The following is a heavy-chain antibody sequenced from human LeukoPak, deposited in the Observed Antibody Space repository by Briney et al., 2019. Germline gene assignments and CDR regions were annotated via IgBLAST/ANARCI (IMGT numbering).Heavy chain of an antibody. Sequence: SGGSLRLSCAASGFTFNSYEMNWVRQAPGKGLEWVSYISSSGITIYYADSVKGRFTISRDNAKNSLYLQMNSLRAEDTAVYYCARESYYYDSSGYYLVDYWGQGTLVTVSS. V-gene: IGHV3-48*03. D-gene: IGHD3-22*01. CDR1: GFTFNSYE. J-gene: IGHJ4*02. CDR3: ARESYYYDSSGYYLVDY. CDR2: ISSSGITI.